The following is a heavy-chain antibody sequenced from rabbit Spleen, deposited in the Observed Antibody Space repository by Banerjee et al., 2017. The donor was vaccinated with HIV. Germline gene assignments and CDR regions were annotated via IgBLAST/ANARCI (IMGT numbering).Heavy chain of an antibody. CDR3: AKDMGVAAGYFFNL. CDR2: IDPVFGVT. D-gene: IGHD4-1*01. J-gene: IGHJ4*01. CDR1: GFSFSSNW. V-gene: IGHV1S7*01. Sequence: QSLEESGGGLVKPGGTLTLTCTVSGFSFSSNWICWVRQAPGKGLEWIGYIDPVFGVTVYANWVNGRFTISRDNAQNTLYLQLNSLTAADTATYFCAKDMGVAAGYFFNLWGQGTLVTVS.